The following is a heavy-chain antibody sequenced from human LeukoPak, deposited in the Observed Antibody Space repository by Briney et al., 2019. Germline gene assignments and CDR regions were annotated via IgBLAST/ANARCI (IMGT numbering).Heavy chain of an antibody. V-gene: IGHV1-18*01. D-gene: IGHD6-13*01. CDR3: ARDTTGGYSSSWYVFNYYYYMDV. CDR1: GYTFTSYG. J-gene: IGHJ6*03. CDR2: INPYNGNT. Sequence: ASVKVSCKASGYTFTSYGISWVGQPPAKGLDWMEWINPYNGNTNYAQKLQGRVTMTTDTSTSTAYMELRSLRSDDTAVYYCARDTTGGYSSSWYVFNYYYYMDVWGEGTTVTVSS.